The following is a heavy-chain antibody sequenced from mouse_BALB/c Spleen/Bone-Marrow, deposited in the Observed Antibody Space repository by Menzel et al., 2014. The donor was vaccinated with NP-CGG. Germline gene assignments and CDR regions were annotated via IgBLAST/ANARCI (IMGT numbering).Heavy chain of an antibody. CDR3: SREITRYAVDY. D-gene: IGHD2-4*01. V-gene: IGHV1-54*01. Sequence: VQLQQSGAGLVWPGTSVKGSCKASGHAFTNYWIEWVKQRPGQGLEWIGVINPGSGGVNYNEKFKGKATLTADKSSSTAYIQLSSLTSDDSAVYFCSREITRYAVDYWGQGPSVNVYS. J-gene: IGHJ4*01. CDR1: GHAFTNYW. CDR2: INPGSGGV.